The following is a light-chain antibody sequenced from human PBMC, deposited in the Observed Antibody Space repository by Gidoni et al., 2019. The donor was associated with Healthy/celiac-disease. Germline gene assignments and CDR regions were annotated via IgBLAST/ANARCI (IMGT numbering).Light chain of an antibody. CDR3: QQRSNWPHT. J-gene: IGKJ3*01. CDR2: DAS. Sequence: EIVLSQSPATLSLSPGERATLSCRASQSVSSYLAWYQQQPGQAPRLLIYDASNRATGIPARFSGSGSGTDFTLTISSLEPEDFAVYYCQQRSNWPHTFGPGTKVDIK. CDR1: QSVSSY. V-gene: IGKV3-11*01.